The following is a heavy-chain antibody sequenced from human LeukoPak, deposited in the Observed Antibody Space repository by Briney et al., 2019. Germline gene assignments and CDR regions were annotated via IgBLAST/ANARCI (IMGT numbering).Heavy chain of an antibody. D-gene: IGHD5-18*01. J-gene: IGHJ4*02. V-gene: IGHV3-48*01. CDR1: GFTFSTYS. CDR3: ARVIRGYTIDY. Sequence: PGGSLRLSCAASGFTFSTYSMNWVRQAPGKGLEWVSYISSSGTTIYYADPVKGRFTISRDNAKNSLYLQMNSLRAEDTAVYYCARVIRGYTIDYWGQGTLVTVSS. CDR2: ISSSGTTI.